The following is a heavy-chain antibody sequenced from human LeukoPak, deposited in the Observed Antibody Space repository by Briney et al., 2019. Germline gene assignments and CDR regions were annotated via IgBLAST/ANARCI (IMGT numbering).Heavy chain of an antibody. CDR3: AKGYYYGSGSFYAEEAASDY. Sequence: PGGSLRLSCAASGFTFSSYAMSWVRRAPGKGLEWVSAISGSGGSTYYADSVKGRFTISRDSPKNTLYLQMNSLRAEDTAVYYCAKGYYYGSGSFYAEEAASDYWGQGTLVTVSS. CDR2: ISGSGGST. V-gene: IGHV3-23*01. CDR1: GFTFSSYA. J-gene: IGHJ4*02. D-gene: IGHD3-10*01.